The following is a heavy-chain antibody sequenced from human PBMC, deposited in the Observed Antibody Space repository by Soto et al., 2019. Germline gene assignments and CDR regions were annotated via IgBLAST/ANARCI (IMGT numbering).Heavy chain of an antibody. Sequence: SVKVSCKASGGTFSSYAISWVRQAPGQGLEWMGGIIPIFGTANYAQKFQGRVTITADESTSTAYMELSSLRSEDTAAYYCARSPICISTSCYGGGYYGMDVWGQGTTVTVSS. J-gene: IGHJ6*02. V-gene: IGHV1-69*13. D-gene: IGHD2-2*01. CDR3: ARSPICISTSCYGGGYYGMDV. CDR2: IIPIFGTA. CDR1: GGTFSSYA.